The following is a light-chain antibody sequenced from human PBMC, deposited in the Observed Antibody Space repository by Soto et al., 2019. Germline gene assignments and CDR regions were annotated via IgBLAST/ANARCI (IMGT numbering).Light chain of an antibody. CDR3: QQYSSWPLT. CDR1: QSVNSH. J-gene: IGKJ4*01. CDR2: GAS. V-gene: IGKV3-15*01. Sequence: EKVMTQSPATLSVSPGERATLSCRASQSVNSHLVWYQQKPGQAPRLLIYGASTRATGVPARFSGSGSGTEFTLTISSLQSEDSAVYYCQQYSSWPLTFGGGTKVEIK.